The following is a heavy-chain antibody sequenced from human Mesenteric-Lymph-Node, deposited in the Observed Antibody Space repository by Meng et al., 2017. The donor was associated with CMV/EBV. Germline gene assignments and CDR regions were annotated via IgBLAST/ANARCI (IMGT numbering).Heavy chain of an antibody. CDR3: ARSPLAVPPSMRLHPFDY. D-gene: IGHD2/OR15-2a*01. CDR2: INPYSGDI. Sequence: ASVPVSCKASAYTLTDYYIHWVRQAPAQGLEWMGWINPYSGDIKYAQRFQGRVTMTTDTSINTACMELSTLRPDDSAMYSCARSPLAVPPSMRLHPFDYWGHGTLVTVSS. CDR1: AYTLTDYY. V-gene: IGHV1-2*02. J-gene: IGHJ5*01.